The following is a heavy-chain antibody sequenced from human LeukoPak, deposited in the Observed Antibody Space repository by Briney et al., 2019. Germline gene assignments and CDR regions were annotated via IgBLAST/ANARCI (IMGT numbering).Heavy chain of an antibody. CDR1: GGSISSGGYS. D-gene: IGHD6-19*01. V-gene: IGHV4-30-2*02. CDR2: IYHSGST. Sequence: PSETLSLTCAVSGGSISSGGYSWSWIRQPPGKGLEWIGYIYHSGSTYYNPSLKSRVTISVDTSKNQFSLKLTSVTAADTAVYCCARASDSSGAYSGGHIWGQGTMVTVSA. CDR3: ARASDSSGAYSGGHI. J-gene: IGHJ3*02.